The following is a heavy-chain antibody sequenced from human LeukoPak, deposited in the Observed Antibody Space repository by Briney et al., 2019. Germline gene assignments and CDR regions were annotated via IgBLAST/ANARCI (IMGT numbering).Heavy chain of an antibody. Sequence: GSLRLSCAASGFTFSSYAMSWVRQAPGKGLEWVSAISGSGGSTYYADSVKGRFTISRGNSKNTLYLQMNSLRAEDTAVYYCAKVGHSGHPSDYWGQGTLVTVSS. CDR1: GFTFSSYA. CDR3: AKVGHSGHPSDY. CDR2: ISGSGGST. J-gene: IGHJ4*02. D-gene: IGHD5-12*01. V-gene: IGHV3-23*01.